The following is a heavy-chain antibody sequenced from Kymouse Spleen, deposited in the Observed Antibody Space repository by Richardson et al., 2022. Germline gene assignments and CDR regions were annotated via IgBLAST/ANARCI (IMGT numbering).Heavy chain of an antibody. Sequence: QVQLVESGGGVVQPGRSLRLSCAASGFTFSSYGMHWVRQAPGKGLEWVAVISYDGSNKYYADSVKGRFTISRDNSKNTLYLQMNSLRAEDTAVYYCAKERIAVAGGLYYYYGMDVWGQGTTVTVSS. CDR2: ISYDGSNK. V-gene: IGHV3-30*18. J-gene: IGHJ6*02. D-gene: IGHD6-19*01. CDR3: AKERIAVAGGLYYYYGMDV. CDR1: GFTFSSYG.